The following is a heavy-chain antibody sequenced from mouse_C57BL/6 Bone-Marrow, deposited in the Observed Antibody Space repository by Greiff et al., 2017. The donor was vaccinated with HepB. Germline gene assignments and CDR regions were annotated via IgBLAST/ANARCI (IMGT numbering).Heavy chain of an antibody. CDR3: TFYGKGY. CDR1: GFNIKDDY. D-gene: IGHD1-1*01. J-gene: IGHJ2*01. CDR2: IDPENGDT. V-gene: IGHV14-4*01. Sequence: VQLKQSGAELVRPGASVKLSCTASGFNIKDDYMHWVKQRPEQGLEWIGWIDPENGDTEYASKFQGNATITADTSSNTAYLQLSSLTSEDTAVYYCTFYGKGYWGQGTTLTVSS.